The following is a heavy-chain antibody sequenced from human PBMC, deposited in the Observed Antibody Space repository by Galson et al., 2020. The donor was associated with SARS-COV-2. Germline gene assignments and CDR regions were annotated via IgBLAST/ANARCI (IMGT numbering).Heavy chain of an antibody. D-gene: IGHD3-22*01. CDR2: INPNGGST. CDR1: GYTFTNYH. V-gene: IGHV1-46*01. CDR3: AREAYESYYYGGSAYYPGGD. J-gene: IGHJ1*01. Sequence: ASVKVSCKASGYTFTNYHIYWVRQAPGQGLEWMGIINPNGGSTTYAQKFQGRVTMTRDTPTSTVYMELSSLRSEDTAGYYCAREAYESYYYGGSAYYPGGDWGQGTLVTVSS.